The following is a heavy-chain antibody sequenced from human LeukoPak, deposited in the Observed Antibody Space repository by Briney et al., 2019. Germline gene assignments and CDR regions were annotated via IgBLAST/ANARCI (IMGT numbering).Heavy chain of an antibody. CDR2: IYSAGSI. J-gene: IGHJ4*02. D-gene: IGHD3-22*01. CDR3: AREDSSGYYLYFDY. V-gene: IGHV3-53*01. Sequence: GGSLRLSCTVSGFTVSSNSMSWVRQAPGKGLEWVSFIYSAGSIYYSDSVKGRFTISIDNSKNTLYLQMNSLRAEDTAVYYCAREDSSGYYLYFDYWGQGTLVTVSS. CDR1: GFTVSSNS.